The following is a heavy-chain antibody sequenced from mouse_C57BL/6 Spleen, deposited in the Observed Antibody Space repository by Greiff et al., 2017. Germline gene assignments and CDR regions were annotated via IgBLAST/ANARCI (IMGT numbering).Heavy chain of an antibody. CDR1: GYTFTSYW. V-gene: IGHV14-3*01. J-gene: IGHJ4*01. CDR2: IDPANGNT. Sequence: VQLQQPGTELVKPGASVKLSCKASGYTFTSYWMHWVKQRPEQGLEWIGRIDPANGNTKYAPKFQGKATITADTSSNTAYLQLSSLTSEDTAIYYCARKDDYAMDYWGQGTSVTVSS. CDR3: ARKDDYAMDY.